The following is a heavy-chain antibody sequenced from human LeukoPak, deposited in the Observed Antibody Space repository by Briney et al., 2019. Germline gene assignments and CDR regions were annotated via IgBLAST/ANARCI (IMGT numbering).Heavy chain of an antibody. CDR2: ICTSGST. J-gene: IGHJ5*02. CDR3: ARDLVVRGVIGWFDP. CDR1: GGSISSGSYY. D-gene: IGHD3-10*01. Sequence: SETLSLTCTVSGGSISSGSYYWSWIRQPAGKGLEWIGRICTSGSTNYNPSLKSRVTISVDTSKNQFSLKLSSVTAADTAVYYCARDLVVRGVIGWFDPWGQGTLVTVSS. V-gene: IGHV4-61*02.